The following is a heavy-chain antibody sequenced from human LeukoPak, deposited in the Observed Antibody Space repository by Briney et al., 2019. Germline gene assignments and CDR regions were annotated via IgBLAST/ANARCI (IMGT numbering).Heavy chain of an antibody. V-gene: IGHV3-30*18. CDR2: ISYDGSNK. CDR1: GFTFSSYG. Sequence: GGSLRLSCAASGFTFSSYGMHWVRQAPGKGLEWVAVISYDGSNKYYADSVKGRFTISRDNSKNTLYLQMNSLRAEDTAVYYCAKARDSSGYYAALGDAFDIRGQGTMVTVSS. J-gene: IGHJ3*02. CDR3: AKARDSSGYYAALGDAFDI. D-gene: IGHD3-22*01.